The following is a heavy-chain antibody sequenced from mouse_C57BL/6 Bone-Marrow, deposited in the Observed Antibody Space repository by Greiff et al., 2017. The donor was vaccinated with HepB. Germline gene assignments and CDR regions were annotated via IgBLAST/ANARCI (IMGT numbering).Heavy chain of an antibody. CDR2: IDPSDSYT. V-gene: IGHV1-69*01. CDR1: GYTFTSYW. J-gene: IGHJ4*01. CDR3: ARGDYDGNPYAMDY. Sequence: QVQLQQPGAELVMPGASVKLSCKASGYTFTSYWMHWVKQRPGQGLEWIGEIDPSDSYTNYNQKFKGKSTLTVYKSSSTAYMQLSSLTSEDSAVYYCARGDYDGNPYAMDYWGQGTSVTVSS. D-gene: IGHD2-4*01.